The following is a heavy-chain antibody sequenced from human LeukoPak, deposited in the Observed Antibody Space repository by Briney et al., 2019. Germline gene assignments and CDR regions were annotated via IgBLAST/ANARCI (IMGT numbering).Heavy chain of an antibody. Sequence: PGGSLRLSCSASGFTFGSYAMHWVRQAPGKGLEYVSGISSNGGSTHYADSVKGRFTISRDNSKNTLYLQMSSLRAEDTAVYYCVTSRPSGGYYYYYGMDVWGKGTTVTVSS. CDR3: VTSRPSGGYYYYYGMDV. V-gene: IGHV3-64D*06. CDR2: ISSNGGST. D-gene: IGHD3-10*01. CDR1: GFTFGSYA. J-gene: IGHJ6*04.